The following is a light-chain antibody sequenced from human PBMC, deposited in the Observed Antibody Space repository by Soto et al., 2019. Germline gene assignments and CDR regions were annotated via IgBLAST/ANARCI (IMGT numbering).Light chain of an antibody. J-gene: IGKJ2*01. CDR1: QNIIFY. V-gene: IGKV1-39*01. CDR2: AAS. Sequence: DIQMTQSPSSLSASVGDRVTITCRASQNIIFYLNWYQQKPGKAPKLLIYAASNLQSGVPSTFNGSGSGTEFTLTISSLQREDFATYFCQQSYTTPVYTFGQGTKLEIK. CDR3: QQSYTTPVYT.